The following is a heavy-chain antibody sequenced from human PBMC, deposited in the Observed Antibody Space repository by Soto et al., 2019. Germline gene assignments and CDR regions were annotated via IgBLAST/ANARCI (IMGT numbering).Heavy chain of an antibody. CDR3: ASGYYDDSGYYYGDY. Sequence: GESLKISCKGSGYRFSSYWISWVRQMPGKGLEWMGKIDPSDSYTYYSPSFQGHVTISADKSIKTAYLQWSSLKASDTAMYYCASGYYDDSGYYYGDYWGQGTPVTVSS. D-gene: IGHD3-22*01. J-gene: IGHJ4*02. V-gene: IGHV5-10-1*01. CDR2: IDPSDSYT. CDR1: GYRFSSYW.